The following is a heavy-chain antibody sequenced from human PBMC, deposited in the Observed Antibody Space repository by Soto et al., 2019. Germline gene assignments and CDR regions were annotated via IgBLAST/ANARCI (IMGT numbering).Heavy chain of an antibody. CDR2: ISGYNDNT. D-gene: IGHD2-8*01. J-gene: IGHJ3*02. CDR1: GYTFTNYG. Sequence: QLQLVQSGAEVKKPGASVKVSCKASGYTFTNYGISWERQAPGQGLEWMGWISGYNDNTKYAQELQDRATMTTDTSTSTAYMELRSLTSDDTAVYYCARAHRTDVYALDTWGQGTMVTVPS. V-gene: IGHV1-18*01. CDR3: ARAHRTDVYALDT.